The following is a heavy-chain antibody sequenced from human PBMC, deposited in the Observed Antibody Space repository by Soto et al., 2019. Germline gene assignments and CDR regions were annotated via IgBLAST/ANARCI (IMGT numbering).Heavy chain of an antibody. Sequence: SETLSLTCTVSGGSISSGGYYWSWIRQHPGKGLEWIGYIYYSGSTYYDPSLKSRVTISVDTSKNQFSLKLSSVTAADTAVYYCARGGRFGIYGMDVWGQGTTVTVSS. CDR1: GGSISSGGYY. D-gene: IGHD3-10*01. J-gene: IGHJ6*02. CDR3: ARGGRFGIYGMDV. CDR2: IYYSGST. V-gene: IGHV4-31*03.